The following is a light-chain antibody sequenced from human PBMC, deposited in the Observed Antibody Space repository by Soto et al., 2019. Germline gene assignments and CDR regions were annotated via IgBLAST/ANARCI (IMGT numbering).Light chain of an antibody. CDR3: QKFSAVPT. CDR1: QAINNY. Sequence: DIQMTQSPSSLSASVGDRVTITCRASQAINNYLAWYQQKPGKVPTLLISAASTWQSGVPSRFSGSGSGTDFTLTISSLQPGDVATYYCQKFSAVPTFGGGTKVEI. V-gene: IGKV1-27*01. J-gene: IGKJ4*01. CDR2: AAS.